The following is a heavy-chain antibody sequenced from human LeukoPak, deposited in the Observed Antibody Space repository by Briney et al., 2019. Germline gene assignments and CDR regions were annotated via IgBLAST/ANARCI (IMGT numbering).Heavy chain of an antibody. Sequence: GESLKISCKGSGYSFTSYWIGWVRQMPGKGLEWMGIIYLGDSDIRYSPSFQGQVTISADKSISTAYLQWSSLKASDTAMYYCARWVEYYYDSSGYYDYWGQGTLVTVSS. J-gene: IGHJ4*02. CDR3: ARWVEYYYDSSGYYDY. CDR1: GYSFTSYW. V-gene: IGHV5-51*01. D-gene: IGHD3-22*01. CDR2: IYLGDSDI.